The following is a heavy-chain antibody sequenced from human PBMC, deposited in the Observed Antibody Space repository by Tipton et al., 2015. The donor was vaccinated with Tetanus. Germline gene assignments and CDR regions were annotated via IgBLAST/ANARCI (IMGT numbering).Heavy chain of an antibody. J-gene: IGHJ6*03. Sequence: SLRLSCSASGLIFSNYWMSWVRQAPGKGLEWVANINRNGGGKYYVDSVKGRFTISRDEAKKSVYLEMSSLTVGDTAVYYCARDRGEDWTNFYYMDVWGKGATVIVSS. CDR2: INRNGGGK. V-gene: IGHV3-7*01. CDR1: GLIFSNYW. D-gene: IGHD3/OR15-3a*01. CDR3: ARDRGEDWTNFYYMDV.